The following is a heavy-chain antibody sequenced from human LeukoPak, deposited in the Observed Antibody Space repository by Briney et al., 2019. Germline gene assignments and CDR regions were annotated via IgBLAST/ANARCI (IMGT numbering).Heavy chain of an antibody. D-gene: IGHD1-1*01. CDR1: GYSFTSYW. J-gene: IGHJ5*02. CDR3: ARQLGTGTSPFDP. CDR2: IYPGDSDT. V-gene: IGHV5-51*01. Sequence: NLGESLKISCKGSGYSFTSYWIGWVRQMPGKGLEWMGIIYPGDSDTRYSPSFQGQVTISADKSISTAYLQVSSLKASDTAMYYCARQLGTGTSPFDPWGQGTLVTVSS.